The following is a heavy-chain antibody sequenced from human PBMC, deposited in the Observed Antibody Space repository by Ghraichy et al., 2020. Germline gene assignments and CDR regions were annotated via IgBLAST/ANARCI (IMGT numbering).Heavy chain of an antibody. CDR1: GFTFSDYN. J-gene: IGHJ4*02. Sequence: GESLNISCAASGFTFSDYNMHWLRKAPGKGLEYVSCINDAGRSTTYADSVKGRFTVSRDNAKNTLWLQMSSLRTEDTATYYCARDREWMIYDYWGQGTLVTVSS. D-gene: IGHD3/OR15-3a*01. CDR3: ARDREWMIYDY. CDR2: INDAGRST. V-gene: IGHV3-74*03.